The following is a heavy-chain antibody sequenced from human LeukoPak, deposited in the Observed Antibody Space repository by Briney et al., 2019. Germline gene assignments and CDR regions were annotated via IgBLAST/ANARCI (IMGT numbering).Heavy chain of an antibody. CDR3: ARVGATRGYSSSWYGNWFDP. CDR2: INHRGST. D-gene: IGHD6-13*01. Sequence: SETLSLTCAVDAGSFSGYYWSWIRQPPGKGLEWIGEINHRGSTNYNTSLKSRVTISVDTSKNQFSLKLSSVTAADTAVYYCARVGATRGYSSSWYGNWFDPWGQGTLVTVSS. J-gene: IGHJ5*02. V-gene: IGHV4-34*01. CDR1: AGSFSGYY.